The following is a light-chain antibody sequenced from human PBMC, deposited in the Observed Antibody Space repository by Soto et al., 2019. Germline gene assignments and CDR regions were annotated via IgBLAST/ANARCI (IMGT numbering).Light chain of an antibody. CDR1: SSNIGSNY. CDR3: AAWDDSLSAFWV. CDR2: RNN. Sequence: QSVLTQPPSASGTPGQRVTISCSGSSSNIGSNYVYWYQQLPGTAPKLLIYRNNQRPSGDPDRFSGSKSGTSASLAISGLRSEDEADYYCAAWDDSLSAFWVFGGGTKLTVL. V-gene: IGLV1-47*01. J-gene: IGLJ3*02.